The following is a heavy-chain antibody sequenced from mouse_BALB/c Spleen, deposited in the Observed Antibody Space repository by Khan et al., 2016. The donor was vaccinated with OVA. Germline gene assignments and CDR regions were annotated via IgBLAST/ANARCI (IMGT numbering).Heavy chain of an antibody. D-gene: IGHD1-1*01. Sequence: QVQLKESGAELAKPGASVKMSCKASGYTFINYWILWVKQRPGQGLEWIGYINPSTGYTEYNQNFKDKATLTADKSSSTAYMQLGSLTSEDSAVYDCARRGLRWDFDYWGQGTTLTVSS. J-gene: IGHJ2*01. CDR1: GYTFINYW. V-gene: IGHV1-7*01. CDR2: INPSTGYT. CDR3: ARRGLRWDFDY.